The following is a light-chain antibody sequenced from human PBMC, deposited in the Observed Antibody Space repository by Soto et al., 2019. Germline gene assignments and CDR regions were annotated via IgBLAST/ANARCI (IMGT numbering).Light chain of an antibody. J-gene: IGKJ5*01. CDR1: QSVLYSSNNKNY. Sequence: DIVMTQSPDSLAVSLGERATINCKSRQSVLYSSNNKNYLAWYQQKPGQPPKLLIYWASTRESGVPDRFSGSGSGTDFTLTISSLQAEDVAVYYCQQYYSTPITFGQGTRLE. V-gene: IGKV4-1*01. CDR3: QQYYSTPIT. CDR2: WAS.